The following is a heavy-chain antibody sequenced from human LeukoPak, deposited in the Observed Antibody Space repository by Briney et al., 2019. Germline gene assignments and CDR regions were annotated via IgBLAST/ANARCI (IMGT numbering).Heavy chain of an antibody. CDR2: VSAGGTT. J-gene: IGHJ4*02. CDR1: GDSISPYY. V-gene: IGHV4-4*07. Sequence: PSETLSLTCTVSGDSISPYYWSWIRQSAEKGLQWIGRVSAGGTTDYNPSLKSRVTMSVDTSKTQFSLKMTSVTAADTAVYYCSRGGGQWLIPDFDYWGQGLLVIVSS. CDR3: SRGGGQWLIPDFDY. D-gene: IGHD6-19*01.